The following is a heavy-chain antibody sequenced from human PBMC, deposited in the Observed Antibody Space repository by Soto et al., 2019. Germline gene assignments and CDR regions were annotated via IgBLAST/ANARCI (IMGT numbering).Heavy chain of an antibody. CDR2: IFSDDDK. CDR1: GFSLSNVRMG. Sequence: KESGPVLVKPTETLTLTCTVSGFSLSNVRMGVSWIRQPPGKALEWLAHIFSDDDKSYNSSLKTRLTISKDTSKSQVVLTMXXMXXXDTXXXXXXXXXXXXXEXYYYAVDVWGQGTTVTVSS. V-gene: IGHV2-26*01. CDR3: XXXXXXXXEXYYYAVDV. J-gene: IGHJ6*02.